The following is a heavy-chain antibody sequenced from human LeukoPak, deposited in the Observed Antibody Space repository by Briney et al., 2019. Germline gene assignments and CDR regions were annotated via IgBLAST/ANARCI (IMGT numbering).Heavy chain of an antibody. J-gene: IGHJ6*02. V-gene: IGHV3-23*01. CDR1: GFTFSSYA. D-gene: IGHD4-17*01. CDR2: ISGSGSST. CDR3: AKAPTTVTYYGMDV. Sequence: PGASLRLSCAASGFTFSSYAMSWVRQAPGKGLEWVSAISGSGSSTYYADSVKGRFTISRDNSKNTLYLQMNSLRAEDTAVYYCAKAPTTVTYYGMDVWGQGTTVTVSS.